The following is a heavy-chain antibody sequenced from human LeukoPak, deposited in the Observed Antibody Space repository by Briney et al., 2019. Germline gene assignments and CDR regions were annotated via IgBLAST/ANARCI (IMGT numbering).Heavy chain of an antibody. CDR2: ISYDGSNK. CDR3: ARYPRRLGELSVYDY. Sequence: PGRSLRLSCAASGFTFSSYGMHWVRQAPGKGLEWVAVISYDGSNKYYADSVKGRFTISRDNSKNTLYLQMNSLRAEDTAVYYCARYPRRLGELSVYDYWGQGTLVTVSS. V-gene: IGHV3-30*03. D-gene: IGHD3-16*02. CDR1: GFTFSSYG. J-gene: IGHJ4*02.